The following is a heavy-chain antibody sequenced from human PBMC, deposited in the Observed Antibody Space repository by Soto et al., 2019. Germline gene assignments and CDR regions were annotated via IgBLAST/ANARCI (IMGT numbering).Heavy chain of an antibody. J-gene: IGHJ1*01. CDR2: ISNDGSS. CDR3: ARLPNKSPQN. V-gene: IGHV3-74*01. Sequence: EVQLVESGGGLVQPGGSLRLSCVASGFTFSSSWMHWVRQAPGKGLVWVSSISNDGSSIYADPVKGRFTISRDNAKNTLYLQMNSLRAEDTAVYYCARLPNKSPQNWGQGTLVIVSP. CDR1: GFTFSSSW.